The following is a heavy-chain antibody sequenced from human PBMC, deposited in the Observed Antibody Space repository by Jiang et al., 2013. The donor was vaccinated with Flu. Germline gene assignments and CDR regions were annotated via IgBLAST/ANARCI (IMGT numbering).Heavy chain of an antibody. J-gene: IGHJ4*02. CDR1: GYSFTSYW. D-gene: IGHD3-10*01. CDR2: IDPSDSYT. Sequence: SLRISCKGSGYSFTSYWISWVRQMPGKGLEWMGRIDPSDSYTNYSPSFQGHVTISADKSISTAYLQWSSLKASDTAMYYCASGIEYYYGSGSDDYWGQGTLVTVSS. V-gene: IGHV5-10-1*01. CDR3: ASGIEYYYGSGSDDY.